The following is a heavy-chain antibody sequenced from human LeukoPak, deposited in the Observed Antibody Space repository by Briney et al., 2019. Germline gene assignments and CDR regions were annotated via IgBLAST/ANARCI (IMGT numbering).Heavy chain of an antibody. CDR2: INPNSGGT. CDR1: GYTFTGYY. J-gene: IGHJ6*02. CDR3: ARLHSPGYYYGMDV. Sequence: VASVKVSCKASGYTFTGYYMHWVRQAPGQGLEWMGWINPNSGGTNYAQKFQGRVTMTRDTSISTAYMELSRLRSDDTAVYYCARLHSPGYYYGMDVWGQGTTVTVSS. V-gene: IGHV1-2*02.